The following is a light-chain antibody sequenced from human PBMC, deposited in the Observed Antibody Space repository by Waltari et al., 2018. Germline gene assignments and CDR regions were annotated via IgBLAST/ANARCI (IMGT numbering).Light chain of an antibody. CDR1: SSDVGGYNF. V-gene: IGLV2-14*01. J-gene: IGLJ1*01. CDR3: SSYTSSDTPV. CDR2: DVS. Sequence: QSALTQPASVSGSPGQSITISCTGTSSDVGGYNFVSWYQQHPAKAPKLMIDDVSNRPAGVSNRFSGSKSGNTASLPISWLQAEDEADYYCSSYTSSDTPVFGTGTKVTVV.